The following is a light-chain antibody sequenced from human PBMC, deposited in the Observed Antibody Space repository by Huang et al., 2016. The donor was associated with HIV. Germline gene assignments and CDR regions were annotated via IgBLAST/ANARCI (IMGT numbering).Light chain of an antibody. CDR3: QKYNSAPLT. V-gene: IGKV1-27*01. CDR1: HDIYNY. J-gene: IGKJ4*01. CDR2: AAS. Sequence: DIQMTQSQSSLSAFVGDRVTITCRASHDIYNYLAWYQQKPGKVPKLLIYAASTVQSGAPSRFGGGGSGTAFTLTISSLQPEDVATYYCQKYNSAPLTFGGGTKVEIK.